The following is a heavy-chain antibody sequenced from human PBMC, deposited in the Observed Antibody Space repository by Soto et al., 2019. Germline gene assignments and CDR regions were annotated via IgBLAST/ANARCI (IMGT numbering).Heavy chain of an antibody. Sequence: SETLSLTCTVSGGSISSYYWSWIRQPPGKGLEWIGYIYYSGSTNCNPSLKSRVTISVDTSKNQFSLKLSSVTAADTAVYYCARRYGSAIDYWGQGTLVTV. V-gene: IGHV4-59*08. CDR3: ARRYGSAIDY. CDR2: IYYSGST. CDR1: GGSISSYY. J-gene: IGHJ4*02. D-gene: IGHD1-26*01.